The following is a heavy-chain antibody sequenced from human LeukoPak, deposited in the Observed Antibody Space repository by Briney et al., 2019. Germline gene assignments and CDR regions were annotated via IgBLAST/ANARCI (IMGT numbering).Heavy chain of an antibody. D-gene: IGHD6-19*01. V-gene: IGHV6-1*01. CDR1: GDSVSSNSAA. CDR3: AREGYSSGWYAYYYYYYYMDV. CDR2: TYYRSKWYN. J-gene: IGHJ6*03. Sequence: SQTLSLTCAISGDSVSSNSAAWNWIRQSPSRGLEWLGRTYYRSKWYNDYAVSVKSRITINPDTSKNQFSLQPNSVTPEDTAVYYCAREGYSSGWYAYYYYYYYMDVWGKGTTVTISS.